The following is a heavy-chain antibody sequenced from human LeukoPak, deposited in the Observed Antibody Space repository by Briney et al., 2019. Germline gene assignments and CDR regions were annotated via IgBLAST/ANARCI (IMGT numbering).Heavy chain of an antibody. Sequence: GGSLRLSCAASGFSLSDFGTHWVRQAPGKGLEWVAVMSSDERNQYYADSVQGRFTLSRDNSRNTLFLQMNSLRVEDTAVYYCAIGGLTTIDYWGQGTLVAVSS. V-gene: IGHV3-30*03. CDR3: AIGGLTTIDY. CDR1: GFSLSDFG. CDR2: MSSDERNQ. J-gene: IGHJ4*02. D-gene: IGHD2-21*02.